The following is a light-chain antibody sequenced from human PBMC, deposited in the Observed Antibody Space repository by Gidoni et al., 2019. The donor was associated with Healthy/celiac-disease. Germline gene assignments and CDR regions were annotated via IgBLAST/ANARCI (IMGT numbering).Light chain of an antibody. CDR2: DAS. CDR3: QQYKSYWA. J-gene: IGKJ1*01. CDR1: QSISSW. Sequence: DIQMTQSHSTLSASVGDRVTITCRASQSISSWLAWYQQNRGKAPKLLIYDASSLESGVPSRFSGSGSGTEFTLIISSLQPDDFANYYCQQYKSYWAFGQGTKVEIK. V-gene: IGKV1-5*01.